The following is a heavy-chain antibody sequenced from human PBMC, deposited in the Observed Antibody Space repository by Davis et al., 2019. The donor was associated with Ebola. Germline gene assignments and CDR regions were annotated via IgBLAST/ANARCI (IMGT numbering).Heavy chain of an antibody. V-gene: IGHV4-59*08. D-gene: IGHD5-18*01. J-gene: IGHJ6*02. Sequence: ESLKISCAASGFTFSSYWMSWIRQPPGKGLEWIGSIYYSGSTNYNPSLKSRVTISVDTSKNQFSLKLSSVTAADTAVYYCARTIVDTAMVFYYYYGMDVWGQGTTVTVSS. CDR1: GFTFSSYW. CDR2: IYYSGST. CDR3: ARTIVDTAMVFYYYYGMDV.